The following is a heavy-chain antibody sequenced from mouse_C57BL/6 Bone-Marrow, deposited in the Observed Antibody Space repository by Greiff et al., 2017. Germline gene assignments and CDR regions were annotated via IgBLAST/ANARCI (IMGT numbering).Heavy chain of an antibody. Sequence: EVHLVESGTVLARPGASVKMSCKTSGYTFTSYWMHWVKQRPGQGLEWIGAIYPGNSDTSYNQKFKGKAKLTAVTSASTAYMELSSLTNEDSAVYYCTRGRNDGYSFYYAMDYWGQGTSVTVSS. V-gene: IGHV1-5*01. J-gene: IGHJ4*01. CDR1: GYTFTSYW. D-gene: IGHD2-3*01. CDR3: TRGRNDGYSFYYAMDY. CDR2: IYPGNSDT.